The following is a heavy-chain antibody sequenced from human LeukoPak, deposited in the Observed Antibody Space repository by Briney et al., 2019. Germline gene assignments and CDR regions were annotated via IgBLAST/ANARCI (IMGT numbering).Heavy chain of an antibody. CDR2: INPNSGGT. Sequence: ASVKVSCKASGYTFTGYYMHWVRQAPGQGREWMGWINPNSGGTNYAQKFQGRVTMTRDTSISTAYMELSRLRSDDTAVYYCARDHMVRGWYGMDVWGQGTTVTVSS. V-gene: IGHV1-2*02. J-gene: IGHJ6*02. CDR3: ARDHMVRGWYGMDV. CDR1: GYTFTGYY. D-gene: IGHD3-10*01.